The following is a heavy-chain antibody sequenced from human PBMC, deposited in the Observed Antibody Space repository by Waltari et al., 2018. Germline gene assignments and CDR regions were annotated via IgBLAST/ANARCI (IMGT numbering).Heavy chain of an antibody. CDR3: ILMRSSSGTGIFDY. CDR1: GFTFSSYS. J-gene: IGHJ4*02. Sequence: EVQLVESGGGLVKPGGSLRLSCAASGFTFSSYSMNWVRQAPGKGLAWVSSISSSSSYIYYADSVKGRFTISRDDSKSIAYLQMNSLKTEDTAVYYCILMRSSSGTGIFDYWGQGTLVTVSS. D-gene: IGHD6-13*01. V-gene: IGHV3-21*03. CDR2: ISSSSSYI.